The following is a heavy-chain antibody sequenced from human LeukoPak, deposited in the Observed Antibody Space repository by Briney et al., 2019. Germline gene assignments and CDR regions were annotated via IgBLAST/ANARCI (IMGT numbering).Heavy chain of an antibody. CDR2: ISSSSSYI. D-gene: IGHD3-10*02. V-gene: IGHV3-21*01. J-gene: IGHJ4*02. CDR3: ARGTMFPYYFDY. Sequence: PGGSLRLSYAASGFKFSSYSMKWVRQAPGKGLEWVSFISSSSSYIYYADSLKGRFTISRDNAKNSLYLQMNSLRAEDTAVYYCARGTMFPYYFDYWGQGTLVTVSS. CDR1: GFKFSSYS.